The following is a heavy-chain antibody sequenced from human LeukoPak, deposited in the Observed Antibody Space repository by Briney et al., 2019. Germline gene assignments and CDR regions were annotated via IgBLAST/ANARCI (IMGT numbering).Heavy chain of an antibody. Sequence: GGSLRLSCTASGFAFGGYAMSCVPQAPGKGREGFSPISGGREDTYYAGSVKGRFPISRDNFKITLYLPMNRLRAEDRAVYYCARTMDQYSNSWLYFYYGLDVWGQGTTVTVS. V-gene: IGHV3-23*01. CDR3: ARTMDQYSNSWLYFYYGLDV. J-gene: IGHJ6*02. CDR1: GFAFGGYA. CDR2: ISGGREDT. D-gene: IGHD3-10*01.